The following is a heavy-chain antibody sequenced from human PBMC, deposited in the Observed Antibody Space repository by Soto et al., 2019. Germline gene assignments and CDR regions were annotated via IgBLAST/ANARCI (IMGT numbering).Heavy chain of an antibody. J-gene: IGHJ4*02. D-gene: IGHD3-9*01. Sequence: PGGSLRLSCAASGFTFSSYAMSWVRQAPGKGLEWVSAISGSGGSTYYADSVKGRFTISRDNSKNTLYLQMNSLRAEDTAVYYCAKDNKRDILNGPDYWGQGTLVTVSS. V-gene: IGHV3-23*01. CDR1: GFTFSSYA. CDR3: AKDNKRDILNGPDY. CDR2: ISGSGGST.